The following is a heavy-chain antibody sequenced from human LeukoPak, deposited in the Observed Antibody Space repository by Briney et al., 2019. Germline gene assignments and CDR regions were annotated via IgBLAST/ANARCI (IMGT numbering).Heavy chain of an antibody. CDR1: GFTFSNYG. J-gene: IGHJ4*02. D-gene: IGHD2-8*01. CDR2: IWYDGSNR. Sequence: GGSLRLSCAASGFTFSNYGMHWVRQAPGKGLEWVAFIWYDGSNRYYAASVKGRFTISRDNSENTLFPQMSSLRTEDTAVYYCAKDPLGFCTRATCRYLDSWGQGTLVTVSS. CDR3: AKDPLGFCTRATCRYLDS. V-gene: IGHV3-30*02.